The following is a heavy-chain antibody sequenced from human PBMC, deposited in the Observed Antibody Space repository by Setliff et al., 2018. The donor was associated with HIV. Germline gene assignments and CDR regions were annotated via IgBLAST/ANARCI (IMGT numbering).Heavy chain of an antibody. J-gene: IGHJ2*01. D-gene: IGHD3-10*01. CDR2: IWTSGST. CDR1: GGSISSGSYY. Sequence: PSETLSLTCTVSGGSISSGSYYWSWIRQPAGKGLEWIGRIWTSGSTNYNPSLKSRVTMSVDTSKNHFSLNLRSVTAVDTAVYYCARSALWFGEADWYFDLWGRGALVTVSS. V-gene: IGHV4-61*02. CDR3: ARSALWFGEADWYFDL.